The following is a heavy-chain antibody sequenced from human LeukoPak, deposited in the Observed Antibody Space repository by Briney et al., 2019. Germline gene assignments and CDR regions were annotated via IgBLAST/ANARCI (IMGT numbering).Heavy chain of an antibody. Sequence: GGSLRLSCAASGFTFSSYGMHWVRQAPGKGLEWVAVIWYDGSNKYYADSVKGRFTISRDNSKNTLYLRMNSLRAEDTAVYYCARDPKLGYGRNFDYWGQGTLVTVSS. CDR3: ARDPKLGYGRNFDY. CDR1: GFTFSSYG. D-gene: IGHD5-18*01. J-gene: IGHJ4*02. CDR2: IWYDGSNK. V-gene: IGHV3-33*01.